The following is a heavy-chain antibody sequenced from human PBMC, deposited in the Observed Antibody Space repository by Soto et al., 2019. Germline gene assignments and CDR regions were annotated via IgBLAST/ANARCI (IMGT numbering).Heavy chain of an antibody. D-gene: IGHD3-10*01. CDR1: GGSISSGGYS. CDR2: MYNTGST. J-gene: IGHJ3*01. CDR3: ARVWGGAFDF. V-gene: IGHV4-61*08. Sequence: SETLSLTCAVSGGSISSGGYSWGWIRQPPGKGLEWIGYMYNTGSTYYNPSLKSRVTISVDTSKNQFSLKLSSVTAADTAVYYCARVWGGAFDFWGQGTMVTVSS.